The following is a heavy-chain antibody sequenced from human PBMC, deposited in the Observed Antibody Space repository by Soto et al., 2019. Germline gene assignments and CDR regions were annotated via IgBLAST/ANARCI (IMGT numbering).Heavy chain of an antibody. J-gene: IGHJ4*02. CDR3: LRARATASRPHY. CDR1: GSTFSLYS. D-gene: IGHD2-21*02. Sequence: GGSLRLSCAASGSTFSLYSMIWVRRAPGKGLEWVSSISSTSTYIYFADSLKGRLTISRDNAKNSLFLQMDSLRAEDTAIYYCLRARATASRPHYWGQGTLVTVSS. V-gene: IGHV3-21*06. CDR2: ISSTSTYI.